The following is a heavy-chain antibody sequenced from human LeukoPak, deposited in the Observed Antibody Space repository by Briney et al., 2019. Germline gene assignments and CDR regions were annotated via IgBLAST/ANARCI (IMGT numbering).Heavy chain of an antibody. CDR1: GGSISSYY. J-gene: IGHJ6*02. D-gene: IGHD2-2*01. CDR2: IYNSGST. V-gene: IGHV4-59*01. Sequence: PSETLSLTCTVSGGSISSYYWSWIRQPPGKGLECIGYIYNSGSTNYNPSLKSRVSISVDTSKNQFSLKLSSVTAADTAVYYCARALSSVGYCSSTSCYAAGRYYYGMDVWGQGTTVTVSS. CDR3: ARALSSVGYCSSTSCYAAGRYYYGMDV.